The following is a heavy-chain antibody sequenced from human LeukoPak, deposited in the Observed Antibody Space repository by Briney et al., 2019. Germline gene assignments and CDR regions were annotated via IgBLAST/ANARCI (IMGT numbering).Heavy chain of an antibody. CDR2: IYTSGST. J-gene: IGHJ4*02. V-gene: IGHV4-4*09. CDR1: GGSISSYY. D-gene: IGHD2-2*01. Sequence: SETLSLTCTVSGGSISSYYWSWIRQPPGKGLEWIGYIYTSGSTSYNPSLKSRVTISVDTSKNQFSLKLSSVTAADTAVYYCARHRGGLVVPAAIYDYWGQGTLVTVSS. CDR3: ARHRGGLVVPAAIYDY.